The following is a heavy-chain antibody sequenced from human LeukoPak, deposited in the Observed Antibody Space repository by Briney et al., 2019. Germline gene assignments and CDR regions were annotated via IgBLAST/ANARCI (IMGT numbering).Heavy chain of an antibody. CDR1: DFSVNNNY. J-gene: IGHJ4*02. Sequence: GGSLRLSCAASDFSVNNNYMNWVRQAPGKGLEWVSLMDTFGGIYYRDSVKGRFTISRDISKNTLYLQMNTPSAEDTAIYYCAGGSYYGSGGRPGYFDHWGQGILVTVPS. D-gene: IGHD3-10*01. CDR2: MDTFGGI. V-gene: IGHV3-53*01. CDR3: AGGSYYGSGGRPGYFDH.